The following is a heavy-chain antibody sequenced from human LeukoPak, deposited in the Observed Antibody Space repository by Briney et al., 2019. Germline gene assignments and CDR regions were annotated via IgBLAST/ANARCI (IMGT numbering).Heavy chain of an antibody. J-gene: IGHJ4*02. V-gene: IGHV3-48*02. CDR1: GFTFSSSD. D-gene: IGHD4-17*01. Sequence: PGGSLRLSCAASGFTFSSSDMNWVGQAPGKGLEWVSYITSSSSTICYADSVKGRFTISRDNAKNSLYLQMNSLRDEDTAVYYCARDRDGDPSFEYWGQGTLVTVSS. CDR3: ARDRDGDPSFEY. CDR2: ITSSSSTI.